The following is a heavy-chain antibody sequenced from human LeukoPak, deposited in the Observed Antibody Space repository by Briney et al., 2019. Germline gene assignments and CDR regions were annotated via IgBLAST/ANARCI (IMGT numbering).Heavy chain of an antibody. Sequence: GGSLRLSCAASGFNFNNYDFHWVRQVAGKRLEWVAGIGTAADTFYPDSVMGRFTISRENSKNSFYLQMHSRRAGGKAVYCCASGWGGHGRSWGALDFWGQGILVTVSS. CDR1: GFNFNNYD. CDR2: IGTAADT. J-gene: IGHJ4*02. V-gene: IGHV3-13*01. D-gene: IGHD3-16*01. CDR3: ASGWGGHGRSWGALDF.